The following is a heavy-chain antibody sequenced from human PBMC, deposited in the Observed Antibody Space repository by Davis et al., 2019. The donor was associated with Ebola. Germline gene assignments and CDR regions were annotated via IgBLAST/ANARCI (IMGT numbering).Heavy chain of an antibody. D-gene: IGHD4-17*01. CDR1: GYTFTSYD. Sequence: ASVKVSCKASGYTFTSYDINWVRQAPVQGLQWMGWMDPKTLSTGYAHEFQGRVTMTRDTSINTAYMDLSGLTSDDTALYFCTRARFRTNGDYLYWGQGTLVTVSS. J-gene: IGHJ4*02. CDR2: MDPKTLST. CDR3: TRARFRTNGDYLY. V-gene: IGHV1-8*01.